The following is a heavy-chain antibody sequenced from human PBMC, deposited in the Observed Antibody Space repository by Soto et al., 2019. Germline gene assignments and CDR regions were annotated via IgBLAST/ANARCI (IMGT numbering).Heavy chain of an antibody. CDR2: IKSKTDGGTT. CDR3: TTRPLAVAWDYYFDY. V-gene: IGHV3-15*01. D-gene: IGHD6-19*01. Sequence: EVQLVESGGGLVKPGGSLRLSCAASGFTFSNAWMSWVRQAPGKGLEWVGRIKSKTDGGTTDYAAPVKGRFTISRDDSKNTLYLQMNSLKTEDTAVYYCTTRPLAVAWDYYFDYWGQGTLVTVSS. J-gene: IGHJ4*02. CDR1: GFTFSNAW.